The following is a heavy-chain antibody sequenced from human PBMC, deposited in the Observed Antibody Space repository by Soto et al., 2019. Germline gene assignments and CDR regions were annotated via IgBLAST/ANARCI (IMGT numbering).Heavy chain of an antibody. CDR2: ISAYTGNT. Sequence: ASVKVSCKASGYTFTDYGINWVRQAPGQGLEWMGWISAYTGNTNYAQKLQGRVTMTTDTSTSTAYMELRSLGSDDTAVYYCARGEVSLERPYAWFDPWGQGTLVTVPQ. CDR1: GYTFTDYG. CDR3: ARGEVSLERPYAWFDP. J-gene: IGHJ5*02. V-gene: IGHV1-18*01. D-gene: IGHD1-1*01.